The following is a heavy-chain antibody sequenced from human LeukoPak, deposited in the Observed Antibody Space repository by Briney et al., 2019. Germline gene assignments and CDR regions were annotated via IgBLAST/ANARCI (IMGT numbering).Heavy chain of an antibody. CDR3: ARQGTMVRSFGY. V-gene: IGHV5-10-1*01. CDR2: IDPSDSYI. J-gene: IGHJ4*02. CDR1: GYSFTSYW. D-gene: IGHD3-10*01. Sequence: GESLRISCKGSGYSFTSYWISWVRQMPGKGLEWMGRIDPSDSYINYSPSFQGHVTISADKSISTAYLQWSSLKASDTAMYYCARQGTMVRSFGYWGQGTLVTVSS.